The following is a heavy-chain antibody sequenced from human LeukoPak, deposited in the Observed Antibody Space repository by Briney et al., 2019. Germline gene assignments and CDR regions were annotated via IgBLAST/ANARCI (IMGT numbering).Heavy chain of an antibody. J-gene: IGHJ4*02. Sequence: GGSLRLSCAASGFTFSSYEMNWVRQASGKGLEWVGRIRSKANSYATAYAASVKGRFTISRDDSKNTAYLQMNSLKTEDTAVYYCIGPSAGGQGTLVTVSS. CDR3: IGPSA. CDR2: IRSKANSYAT. V-gene: IGHV3-73*01. CDR1: GFTFSSYE. D-gene: IGHD3-16*01.